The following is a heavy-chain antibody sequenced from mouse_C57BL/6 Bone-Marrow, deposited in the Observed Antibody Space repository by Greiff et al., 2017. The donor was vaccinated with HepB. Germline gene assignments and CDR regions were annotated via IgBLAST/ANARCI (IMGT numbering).Heavy chain of an antibody. Sequence: EVQRVESGGDLVKPGGSLKLSCAASGFTFSSYGMSWVRQTPDKRLEWVATISSGGSYTYYPDSVKGRFTISRDNAKNTLYLQMSSLKSEDTAMYYCARDPDYYGSSGAYWGQGTLVTVSA. CDR2: ISSGGSYT. D-gene: IGHD1-1*01. CDR1: GFTFSSYG. CDR3: ARDPDYYGSSGAY. V-gene: IGHV5-6*01. J-gene: IGHJ3*01.